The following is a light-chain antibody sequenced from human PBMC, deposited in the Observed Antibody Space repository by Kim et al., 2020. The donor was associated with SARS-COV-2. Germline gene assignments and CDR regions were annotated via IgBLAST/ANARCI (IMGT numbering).Light chain of an antibody. V-gene: IGKV3-11*01. Sequence: SLSPGEIATLSCRASQSVSSYLAWYQQKPGQAPRLLIYDASNRATGIPARFSGSGSGTDFTLTISSLEPEDFAVYYCQQRSNWPLTFGGGTKLEI. CDR3: QQRSNWPLT. CDR2: DAS. CDR1: QSVSSY. J-gene: IGKJ4*01.